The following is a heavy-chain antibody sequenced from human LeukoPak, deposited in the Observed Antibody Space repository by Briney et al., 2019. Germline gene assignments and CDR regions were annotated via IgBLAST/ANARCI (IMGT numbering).Heavy chain of an antibody. CDR1: GGSISSYY. V-gene: IGHV4-39*01. CDR3: ARRPLGNNWFDP. CDR2: IHYSGTT. Sequence: SETLSLTCTVSGGSISSYYWGWIRQPPGKGLEWIGSIHYSGTTYYNPSLKSRVTIFVDTSKNQFSLKLSSVTAADTAVYYCARRPLGNNWFDPWGQGTLVTVSS. D-gene: IGHD2/OR15-2a*01. J-gene: IGHJ5*02.